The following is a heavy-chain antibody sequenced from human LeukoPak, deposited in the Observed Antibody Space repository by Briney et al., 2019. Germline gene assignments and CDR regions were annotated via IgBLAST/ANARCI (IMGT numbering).Heavy chain of an antibody. CDR1: GGSIISGGYS. CDR2: IYHSGST. CDR3: ARGWGYSSSSGFYGAFDI. Sequence: SETLSLTGAVSGGSIISGGYSGSGIRQPPGKGLEGIGKIYHSGSTYYNPSLKSRVTISVDRSKNQFSLKLSSVTAADTAVYYCARGWGYSSSSGFYGAFDIWGQGTMVTVSS. D-gene: IGHD6-6*01. V-gene: IGHV4-30-2*01. J-gene: IGHJ3*02.